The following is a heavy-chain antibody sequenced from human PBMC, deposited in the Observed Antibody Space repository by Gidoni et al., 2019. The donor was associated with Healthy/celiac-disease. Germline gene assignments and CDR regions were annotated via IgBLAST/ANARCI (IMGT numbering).Heavy chain of an antibody. CDR3: AREDCSGGSCYPDY. V-gene: IGHV3-48*02. CDR2: ISSSSSTI. CDR1: GFTFSSYS. D-gene: IGHD2-15*01. Sequence: EVQLVESGGGLVQPGGSLRLSCAASGFTFSSYSMNWVRQAPGKGLEWVSYISSSSSTIYYADSVKGRFTISRDNAKNSLYLQMNSLRDEDTAVYYCAREDCSGGSCYPDYWGQGTLVTVSS. J-gene: IGHJ4*02.